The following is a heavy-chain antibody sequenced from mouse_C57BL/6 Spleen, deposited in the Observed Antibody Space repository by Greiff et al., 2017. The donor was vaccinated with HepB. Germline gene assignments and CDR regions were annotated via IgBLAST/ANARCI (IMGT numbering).Heavy chain of an antibody. Sequence: VQLQQSGPELVKPGASVKMSCKASGYTFTDYNMHWVKQSHGKSLEWIGYINPNNGGTSYNQKFKGKATLTVNKSSSTAYMERRSLTSEDSAVYYCARRNYYGSSYFDYWGQGTTLTVSS. CDR2: INPNNGGT. J-gene: IGHJ2*01. CDR3: ARRNYYGSSYFDY. V-gene: IGHV1-22*01. D-gene: IGHD1-1*01. CDR1: GYTFTDYN.